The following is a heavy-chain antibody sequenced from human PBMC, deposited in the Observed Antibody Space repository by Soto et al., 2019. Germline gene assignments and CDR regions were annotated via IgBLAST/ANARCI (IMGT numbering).Heavy chain of an antibody. Sequence: QVQVVESGGGVVQPGRSLRLSCAASGFSFSTYGMHWVRQAPGKGLEWVAVLVFDGSDKYYADSVKGRFNISRDNSKDMLHLQMSSPTTEDTAVDYCVKSLHGGRTPYGMDVWGQGTTVIVSS. J-gene: IGHJ6*02. CDR3: VKSLHGGRTPYGMDV. V-gene: IGHV3-30*18. CDR2: LVFDGSDK. CDR1: GFSFSTYG.